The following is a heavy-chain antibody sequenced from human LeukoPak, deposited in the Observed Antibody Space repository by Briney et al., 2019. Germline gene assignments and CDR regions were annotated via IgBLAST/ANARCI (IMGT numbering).Heavy chain of an antibody. Sequence: PGGSLRLSCAASGFTFSRYSMNGVRQAPGKGVECVSYISSSSSTIYYADSVKGRFTISRDNSKNTLYLQMNSLRAEDTAVYYCAKPRITMVRGKAGYFDYWGQGTLVTVSS. CDR2: ISSSSSTI. D-gene: IGHD3-10*01. J-gene: IGHJ4*02. CDR3: AKPRITMVRGKAGYFDY. V-gene: IGHV3-48*01. CDR1: GFTFSRYS.